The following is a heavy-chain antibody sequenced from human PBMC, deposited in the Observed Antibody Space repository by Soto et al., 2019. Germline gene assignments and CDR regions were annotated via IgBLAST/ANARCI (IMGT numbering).Heavy chain of an antibody. J-gene: IGHJ6*03. CDR2: IIPILGIA. CDR1: GGTFSSYT. CDR3: ATIPVSNYYYHYYIDV. D-gene: IGHD3-9*01. V-gene: IGHV1-69*02. Sequence: SVKVSCKASGGTFSSYTISWVRQAPGQGLEWMGRIIPILGIANYAQKFQGRVTITADKSTSTAYMELSSLRSEDTAVYYCATIPVSNYYYHYYIDVRAKRTTVTVSS.